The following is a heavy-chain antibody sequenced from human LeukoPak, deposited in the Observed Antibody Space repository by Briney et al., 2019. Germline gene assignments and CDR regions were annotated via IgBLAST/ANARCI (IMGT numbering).Heavy chain of an antibody. V-gene: IGHV3-33*01. Sequence: PGGALRLFCAASGFTFSSYGMHWVRQAPGKGLEGVAGIWYDGSNKYYADSVKGRFTISRDNSKNTLYLQMNSLRAEDTAVYYCAREFYNYDSSGYLNWFDPWGQGTLVTVSS. CDR1: GFTFSSYG. J-gene: IGHJ5*02. D-gene: IGHD3-22*01. CDR2: IWYDGSNK. CDR3: AREFYNYDSSGYLNWFDP.